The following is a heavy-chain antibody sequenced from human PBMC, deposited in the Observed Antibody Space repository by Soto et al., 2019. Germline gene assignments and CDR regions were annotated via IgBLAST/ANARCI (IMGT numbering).Heavy chain of an antibody. CDR2: IYSGGST. D-gene: IGHD3-10*01. J-gene: IGHJ5*02. V-gene: IGHV3-66*01. CDR1: GFTVSSNY. CDR3: ARDSDSYYYGPGTNWFDP. Sequence: GGSLRLSCAASGFTVSSNYMSWVRQAPGKGLEWVSVIYSGGSTYYADSVKGRFTISRDNSKNTLYLQMNSLRAEDTAVYYCARDSDSYYYGPGTNWFDPWGQGTLVTVSS.